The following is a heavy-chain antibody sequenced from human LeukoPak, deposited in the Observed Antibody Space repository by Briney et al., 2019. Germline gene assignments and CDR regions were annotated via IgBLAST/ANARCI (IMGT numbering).Heavy chain of an antibody. V-gene: IGHV3-72*01. CDR1: GFTFSDHY. J-gene: IGHJ4*02. D-gene: IGHD3-22*01. Sequence: GGSLRLSCAASGFTFSDHYMDWVRQAPGKGLEWVGRTRNKANSYTTEYAASVKGRFSISRDDSQNSLYLHMNSLQTDDTAVYFCARSGSYEAFDYWGQRTLSPSPQ. CDR3: ARSGSYEAFDY. CDR2: TRNKANSYTT.